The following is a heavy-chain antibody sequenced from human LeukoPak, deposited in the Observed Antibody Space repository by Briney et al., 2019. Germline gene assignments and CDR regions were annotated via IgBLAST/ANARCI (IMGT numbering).Heavy chain of an antibody. CDR2: ISYDGSNK. CDR1: GFTFSSYG. J-gene: IGHJ4*02. D-gene: IGHD3-10*01. CDR3: AKALATGSPDY. V-gene: IGHV3-30*18. Sequence: GGSLRLSCAASGFTFSSYGMHWVRQAPGKGLEWVAVISYDGSNKYYADSVKGRFTISRDNSKNTLYLQMNSLRAEDTAVYYCAKALATGSPDYWGQGTLVTVSS.